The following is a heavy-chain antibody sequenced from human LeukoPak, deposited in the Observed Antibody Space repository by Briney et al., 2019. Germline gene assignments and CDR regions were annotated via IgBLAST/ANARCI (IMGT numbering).Heavy chain of an antibody. J-gene: IGHJ4*02. Sequence: KPSETLSLTCTVSGYSISSGYYWGWIRQPPGKGLEWIGSIYHSGSTYCNPSLKSRVSISVDTSKNQFSLRLSSVTAADTAVYYCARTLTPLRTGFDYWGQGTLVTVSS. CDR3: ARTLTPLRTGFDY. CDR1: GYSISSGYY. CDR2: IYHSGST. D-gene: IGHD4-11*01. V-gene: IGHV4-38-2*02.